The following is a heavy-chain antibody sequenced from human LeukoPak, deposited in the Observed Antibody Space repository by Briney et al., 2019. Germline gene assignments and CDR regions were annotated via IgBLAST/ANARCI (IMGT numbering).Heavy chain of an antibody. CDR3: ARGVYLRTDYFDY. Sequence: PGGSLRLSCAASGFTFSSYWMSWVRQAPGKGLEWVANIKQDGSEKYYVDPVKGRFTISRDNAKNSLYLQMNSLRAEDTAVYYCARGVYLRTDYFDYWGQGTLVTVSS. V-gene: IGHV3-7*01. CDR2: IKQDGSEK. D-gene: IGHD6-6*01. J-gene: IGHJ4*02. CDR1: GFTFSSYW.